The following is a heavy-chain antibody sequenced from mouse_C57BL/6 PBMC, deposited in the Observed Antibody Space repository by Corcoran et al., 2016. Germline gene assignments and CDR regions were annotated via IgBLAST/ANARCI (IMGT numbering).Heavy chain of an antibody. CDR2: IDPSDSYT. Sequence: QVQLQQPGAELVKPGASVKLSCKASGYTFTSYWMQWVKQRPGQGLEWIGEIDPSDSYTNYNQKFKGKATLTVDTSSSTAYMQLSSLTSEDSAVYYCARREFYAYWGQGTLVTVSA. V-gene: IGHV1-50*01. J-gene: IGHJ3*01. CDR3: ARREFYAY. CDR1: GYTFTSYW.